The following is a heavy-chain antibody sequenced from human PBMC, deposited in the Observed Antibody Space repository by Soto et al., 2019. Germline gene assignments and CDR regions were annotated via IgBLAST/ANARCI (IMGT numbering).Heavy chain of an antibody. CDR2: VPSDGSNQ. V-gene: IGHV3-30*02. J-gene: IGHJ5*02. CDR3: AKDRVIQLLPIWPDP. D-gene: IGHD2-2*01. Sequence: PGGSLRLSCAASGFSFNKYGMHWVRQAPGKGLEWVAYVPSDGSNQYYADSVKGRFTISRDNSKSTLFLQLDSLRVDDTAVYYCAKDRVIQLLPIWPDPWGQGTLVTVSS. CDR1: GFSFNKYG.